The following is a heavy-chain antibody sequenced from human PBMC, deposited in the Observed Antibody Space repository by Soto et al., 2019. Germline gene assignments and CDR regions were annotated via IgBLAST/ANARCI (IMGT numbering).Heavy chain of an antibody. J-gene: IGHJ4*02. D-gene: IGHD3-10*01. CDR2: INHSGST. CDR3: ARGLQVRGVIDY. Sequence: QVQLQQWGAGLLKPSETLSLTCAVYGGSFSGYYWSWIRQPPGKGLEWIGEINHSGSTNYNPSLKSRGTISVDTSKNQFSLKLSSVTAADTAVYYCARGLQVRGVIDYWGQGTLVTVSS. V-gene: IGHV4-34*01. CDR1: GGSFSGYY.